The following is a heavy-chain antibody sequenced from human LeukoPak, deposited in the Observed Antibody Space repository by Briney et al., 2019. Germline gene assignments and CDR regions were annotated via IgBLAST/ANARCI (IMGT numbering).Heavy chain of an antibody. D-gene: IGHD3-9*01. CDR1: GYTFTDYY. CDR3: ARVSDDILTGYLFDY. V-gene: IGHV1-2*02. J-gene: IGHJ4*02. CDR2: INPNSGGT. Sequence: ASVKVSFKASGYTFTDYYMHWVRQAPGQGREGMGWINPNSGGTNYAQKFQGRVTMTRDTSISTAYMELSRLRSDDTAVYYCARVSDDILTGYLFDYWGRGTLVTVSS.